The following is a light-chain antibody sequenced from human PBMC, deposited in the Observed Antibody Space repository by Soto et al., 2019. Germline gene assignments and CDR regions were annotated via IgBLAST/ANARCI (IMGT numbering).Light chain of an antibody. CDR3: QHRSSWPRT. V-gene: IGKV3-11*01. CDR2: DAS. J-gene: IGKJ1*01. Sequence: EIVLTQSPATLSLSPGERATLSCRASQSISSKLGWYQQKPGQAPRLLIYDASNRATDIPARFSGSGSGTDFTLTISSLEPEDFAVYYCQHRSSWPRTFGQGTKVEIK. CDR1: QSISSK.